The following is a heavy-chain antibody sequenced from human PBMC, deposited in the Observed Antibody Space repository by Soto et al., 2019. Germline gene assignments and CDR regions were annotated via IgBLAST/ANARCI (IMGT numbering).Heavy chain of an antibody. CDR2: INPNSGGT. D-gene: IGHD3-22*01. CDR3: ARGGRYDSSGYYFDY. V-gene: IGHV1-2*04. J-gene: IGHJ4*02. Sequence: ASVKVSCKASGYTFTGYYMHWVRQAPGQGLEWMGWINPNSGGTNYAQKFQGWVTMTRDTSISTAYMELSGLRSDDTAVYYCARGGRYDSSGYYFDYWGQGTLVTVSS. CDR1: GYTFTGYY.